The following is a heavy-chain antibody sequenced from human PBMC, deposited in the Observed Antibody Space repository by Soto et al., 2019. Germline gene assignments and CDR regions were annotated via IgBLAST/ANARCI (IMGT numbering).Heavy chain of an antibody. V-gene: IGHV3-23*01. J-gene: IGHJ5*02. D-gene: IGHD3-3*01. CDR1: GVTFSSYA. CDR3: AKDPITIFGVVIIRPNWLDP. CDR2: ISGSGGST. Sequence: GGSLRLSCAASGVTFSSYAMSWVRQAPGKGLEWVSAISGSGGSTYYADSVKGRFTISRDNSKNTLYLQMNSLRAEDTAVYYCAKDPITIFGVVIIRPNWLDPWGQGTLVTVSS.